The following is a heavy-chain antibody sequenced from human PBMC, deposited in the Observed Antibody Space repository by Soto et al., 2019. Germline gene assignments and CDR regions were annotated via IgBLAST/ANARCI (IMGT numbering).Heavy chain of an antibody. CDR1: GFTCSSYW. CDR3: ARRGAVAGLHY. CDR2: INSDGSST. V-gene: IGHV3-74*01. J-gene: IGHJ4*02. Sequence: EVQLVESGGGLVQPGGSLRGSCASSGFTCSSYWMHWVRQAPGKGLVWVSRINSDGSSTSYADSVKGRFTISRDNAKNTLYLQMTSLRAEDTAIYYCARRGAVAGLHYWGQGTLVTVSS. D-gene: IGHD6-19*01.